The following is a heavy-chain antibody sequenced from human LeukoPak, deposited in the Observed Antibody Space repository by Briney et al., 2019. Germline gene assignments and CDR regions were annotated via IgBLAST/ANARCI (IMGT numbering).Heavy chain of an antibody. CDR2: IYYSGST. V-gene: IGHV4-59*01. Sequence: SETLSLTCTVSGGSISSYYWSWIRQPPGKGLEWIGYIYYSGSTNYNPSLKSRVTISVDTSKNQFSLKLSSVTAADTAVYYCARASPDFWSGYYYYYYMDVWGKGTTVTFSS. CDR1: GGSISSYY. J-gene: IGHJ6*03. D-gene: IGHD3-3*01. CDR3: ARASPDFWSGYYYYYYMDV.